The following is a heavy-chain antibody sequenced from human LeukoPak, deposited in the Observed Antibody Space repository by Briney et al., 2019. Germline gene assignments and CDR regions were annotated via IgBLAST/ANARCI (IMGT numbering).Heavy chain of an antibody. D-gene: IGHD2-15*01. Sequence: PGGSLRLSCAASGFTFSSYGMHWVRQAPGKGLEWVSRISSDGSSTYYADSVKGRFTISRDNAKNTLYLQMNSLRAEDTAVYYCAGDCFYVFDIWGQGTMVSVSS. CDR2: ISSDGSST. V-gene: IGHV3-74*01. CDR1: GFTFSSYG. CDR3: AGDCFYVFDI. J-gene: IGHJ3*02.